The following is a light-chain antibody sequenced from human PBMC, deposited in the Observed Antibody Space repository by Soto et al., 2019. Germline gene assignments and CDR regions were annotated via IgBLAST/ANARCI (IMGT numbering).Light chain of an antibody. J-gene: IGKJ2*01. V-gene: IGKV3-11*01. CDR3: QQRSNSFT. Sequence: EIVLTQSPATLSLSPGERATLSCRASQSVSRYIAWYQQKPGQAPRLLIYDAAIRATGIPARFSGSGSGTDFTRTISSLEPDDFAVYYCQQRSNSFTFGQGTKLEIK. CDR1: QSVSRY. CDR2: DAA.